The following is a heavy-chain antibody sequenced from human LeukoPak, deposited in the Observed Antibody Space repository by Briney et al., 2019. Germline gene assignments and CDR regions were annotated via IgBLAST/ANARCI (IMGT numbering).Heavy chain of an antibody. V-gene: IGHV1-18*01. Sequence: ASVKVSCKASGYTFTSYGISWVRQAPGQGLEWMGWISAYNGNTNYAQKLQGRVTMTTDTSTSTAYMELRSLRSDDTAVYYCARDRGELPIITTYYYYYMDVWGKGTTVTISS. CDR2: ISAYNGNT. D-gene: IGHD3-22*01. J-gene: IGHJ6*03. CDR1: GYTFTSYG. CDR3: ARDRGELPIITTYYYYYMDV.